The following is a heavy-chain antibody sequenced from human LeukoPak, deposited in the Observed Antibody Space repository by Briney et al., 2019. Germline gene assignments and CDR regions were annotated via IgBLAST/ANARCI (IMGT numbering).Heavy chain of an antibody. CDR3: ARRAAAKYGMDV. CDR1: GYTFTSYY. Sequence: ASVKVSCKASGYTFTSYYMHWVRQAPGQGLEWMGIVNPSGGSTSYAQKFQGRVTMTRDTSTSTVYMELSSLRSEDTAVYYCARRAAAKYGMDVWGKGTTVTVSS. D-gene: IGHD6-13*01. V-gene: IGHV1-46*01. CDR2: VNPSGGST. J-gene: IGHJ6*04.